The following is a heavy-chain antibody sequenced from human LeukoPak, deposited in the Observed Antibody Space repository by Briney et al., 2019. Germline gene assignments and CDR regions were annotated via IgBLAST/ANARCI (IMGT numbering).Heavy chain of an antibody. D-gene: IGHD1-1*01. J-gene: IGHJ4*02. CDR3: ARGRYSFDY. V-gene: IGHV4-59*01. Sequence: SETLSLTCTVSGGSISGYYWTWIRQPPGKRLEYIGYIYHSGSTNHNPSLKSRVTISVDTSKNQFSLKLSSVTAADTAVYYCARGRYSFDYWGQGTLVTVSS. CDR1: GGSISGYY. CDR2: IYHSGST.